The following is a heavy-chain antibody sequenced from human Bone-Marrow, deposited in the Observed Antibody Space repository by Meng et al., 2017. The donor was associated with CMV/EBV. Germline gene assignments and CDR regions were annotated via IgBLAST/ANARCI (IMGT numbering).Heavy chain of an antibody. J-gene: IGHJ6*02. Sequence: GESLKISCAASGFTFNAYGMHWVRQAPGKGLEWVAVMWYDGSNKYYADSVKGRFTISRDNSKNTLYLQMDSLRAEDTAVYYCAKESLAARHYYGMDVWGQGTTVTVSS. V-gene: IGHV3-33*06. CDR2: MWYDGSNK. CDR3: AKESLAARHYYGMDV. CDR1: GFTFNAYG. D-gene: IGHD6-6*01.